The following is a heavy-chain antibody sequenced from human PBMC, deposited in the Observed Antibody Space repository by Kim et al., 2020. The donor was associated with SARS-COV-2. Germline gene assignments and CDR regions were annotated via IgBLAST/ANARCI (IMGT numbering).Heavy chain of an antibody. CDR2: INHSGST. CDR3: ARGGNLYCSSTSCYVDVYYYYYYGMDV. J-gene: IGHJ6*02. Sequence: SETLSLTCAVYGGSFSGYYWSWIRQPPGKGLEWIGEINHSGSTNYNPSLKSRVTISVDTSKNQFSLKLSSVTAADTAVYYCARGGNLYCSSTSCYVDVYYYYYYGMDVWGQGTTVTVSS. V-gene: IGHV4-34*01. CDR1: GGSFSGYY. D-gene: IGHD2-2*01.